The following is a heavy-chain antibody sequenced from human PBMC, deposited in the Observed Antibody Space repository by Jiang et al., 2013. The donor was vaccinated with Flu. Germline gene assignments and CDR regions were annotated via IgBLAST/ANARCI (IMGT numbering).Heavy chain of an antibody. CDR1: GGSISSGGYY. CDR3: ARERVIVATGEGYYYYGMDV. J-gene: IGHJ6*02. V-gene: IGHV4-31*03. CDR2: IYYSGST. Sequence: GLVKPSQTLSLTCTVSGGSISSGGYYWSWIRQHPGKGLEWIGYIYYSGSTNYNPSLKSRVTISVDTSKNQFSLKLSSVTAADTAVYYCARERVIVATGEGYYYYGMDVWGQGTTVTVSS. D-gene: IGHD5-12*01.